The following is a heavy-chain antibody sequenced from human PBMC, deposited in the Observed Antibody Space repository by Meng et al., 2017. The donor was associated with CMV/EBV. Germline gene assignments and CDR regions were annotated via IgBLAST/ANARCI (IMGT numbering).Heavy chain of an antibody. D-gene: IGHD1-26*01. CDR2: ISSSSSYI. J-gene: IGHJ4*02. CDR1: GFTFSSYS. Sequence: GESLKISCAASGFTFSSYSMNWVRQAPGKGLEWVSSISSSSSYIYYADSVKGRFTISRDNAKNSLYLQMNSLRAEDTAGYYGARGTNKGWELLYYFDYWGQGTLVTVSS. CDR3: ARGTNKGWELLYYFDY. V-gene: IGHV3-21*01.